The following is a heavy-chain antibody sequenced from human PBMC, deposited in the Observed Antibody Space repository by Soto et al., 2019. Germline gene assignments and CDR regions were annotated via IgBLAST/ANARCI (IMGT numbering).Heavy chain of an antibody. J-gene: IGHJ4*02. Sequence: SETLSLTCTVSGDSISSNSHYWGWIRQPPGKGLEYIGSIYSGGSTYYNPSLKSRVTLSVDTSQNQFFLRLTSVTAADTAVYYCARRHSATWLFDYWGLGTQVTVSS. CDR2: IYSGGST. V-gene: IGHV4-39*01. CDR1: GDSISSNSHY. CDR3: ARRHSATWLFDY. D-gene: IGHD2-15*01.